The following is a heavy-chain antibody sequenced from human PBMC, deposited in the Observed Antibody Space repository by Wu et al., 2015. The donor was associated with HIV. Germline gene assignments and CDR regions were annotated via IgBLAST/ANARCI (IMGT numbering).Heavy chain of an antibody. V-gene: IGHV1-69*12. CDR3: ARPWQLKKRLGPFFDY. CDR2: FIPAFHTT. CDR1: GDTFNIFA. D-gene: IGHD4-23*01. J-gene: IGHJ4*02. Sequence: QVQLVQSGAEVKKPGSSVKVSCKASGDTFNIFAINWVRQAPGQGLEWMGGFIPAFHTTDYAGKFQGRVTVSADDSTNTAYMELKSLTSEDTAVYYCARPWQLKKRLGPFFDYVGPGNPDPPSP.